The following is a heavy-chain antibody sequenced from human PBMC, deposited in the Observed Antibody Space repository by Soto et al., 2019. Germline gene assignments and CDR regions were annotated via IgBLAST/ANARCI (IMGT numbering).Heavy chain of an antibody. J-gene: IGHJ4*02. CDR3: AKDKWEVSYYFDY. CDR2: ISWNTGSI. V-gene: IGHV3-9*01. CDR1: GFTFADYA. Sequence: EVQLVESGGGLVQPGRSLRLSCAASGFTFADYAMHWVRQAPGKGLEWVSGISWNTGSIGYADSVKGRFTISRDNAKNSLYLQMKSLRAEDTALYYCAKDKWEVSYYFDYWGQGTLVTVSS. D-gene: IGHD3-16*02.